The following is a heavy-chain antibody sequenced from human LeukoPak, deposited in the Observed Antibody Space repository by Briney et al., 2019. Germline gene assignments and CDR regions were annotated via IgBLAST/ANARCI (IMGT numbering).Heavy chain of an antibody. CDR1: GGSFSGYY. Sequence: SETLSLTCAVYGGSFSGYYWSWIRQPPGKGLEWIGEINHSGSINYNPSLKSRVTISVDTSKNQFSLKLSSVTAADTAVYYCARGHDYGDYDTDSDAFDIWGQGTMVTVSS. CDR2: INHSGSI. V-gene: IGHV4-34*01. CDR3: ARGHDYGDYDTDSDAFDI. D-gene: IGHD4-17*01. J-gene: IGHJ3*02.